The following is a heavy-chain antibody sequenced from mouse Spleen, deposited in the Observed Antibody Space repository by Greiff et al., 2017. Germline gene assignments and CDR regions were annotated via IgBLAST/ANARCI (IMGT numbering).Heavy chain of an antibody. Sequence: EVKLEESGPELVKPGASVKISCKASGYSFTGYYMNWVKQSPEKSLEWIGEINPSTGGTTYNQKFKAKATLTVDKSSSTAYMQLKGLTSEDSAVYYCARVGYYAMDYWGQGTSVTVSS. CDR1: GYSFTGYY. CDR3: ARVGYYAMDY. D-gene: IGHD1-1*02. V-gene: IGHV1-42*01. CDR2: INPSTGGT. J-gene: IGHJ4*01.